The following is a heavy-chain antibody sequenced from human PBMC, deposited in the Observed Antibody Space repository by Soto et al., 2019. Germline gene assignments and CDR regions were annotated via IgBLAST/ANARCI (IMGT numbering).Heavy chain of an antibody. J-gene: IGHJ5*02. CDR2: ISYDGSNK. CDR1: GFTFSSYG. V-gene: IGHV3-30*18. D-gene: IGHD2-21*02. CDR3: AKEVVTAHPNWFDP. Sequence: GGPLRLSCAASGFTFSSYGMHWVRQAPGKGLEWVAVISYDGSNKYYADSVKGRFTISRDNSKNTLYLQMNSLRAEDTAVYYCAKEVVTAHPNWFDPWGQGTLVTVSS.